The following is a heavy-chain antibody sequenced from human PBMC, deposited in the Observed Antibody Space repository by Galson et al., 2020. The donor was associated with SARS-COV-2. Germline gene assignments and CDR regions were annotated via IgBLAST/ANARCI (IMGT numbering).Heavy chain of an antibody. CDR3: ARKDINFWSGYPGYYFDY. CDR2: IKQDGSEK. Sequence: GGSLRLSCAASGFTFSNAWMSWVRQAPGKGLEWVANIKQDGSEKYYVDSVKGRFTISRDNAKNSLYLQMNSLRAEDTAVYYCARKDINFWSGYPGYYFDYWGQGTLVTVSS. D-gene: IGHD3-3*01. CDR1: GFTFSNAW. J-gene: IGHJ4*02. V-gene: IGHV3-7*03.